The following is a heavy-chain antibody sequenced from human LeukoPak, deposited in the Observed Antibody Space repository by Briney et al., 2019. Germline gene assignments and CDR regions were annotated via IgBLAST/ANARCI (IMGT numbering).Heavy chain of an antibody. Sequence: ASVKVSCKASGGTFSSYAISWVRQAPGQGLEWMGRIIPIFGTANYAQKFQGRVTITTDESRSTAYMELSSLRSEDTAVYYCLVPTTVTTGLREYWGQGTLVTVSS. V-gene: IGHV1-69*05. CDR2: IIPIFGTA. CDR1: GGTFSSYA. J-gene: IGHJ4*02. CDR3: LVPTTVTTGLREY. D-gene: IGHD4-17*01.